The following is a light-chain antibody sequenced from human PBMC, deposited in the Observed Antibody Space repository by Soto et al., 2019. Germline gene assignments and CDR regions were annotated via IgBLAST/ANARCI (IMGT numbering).Light chain of an antibody. CDR2: AAS. CDR1: QRIRTD. Sequence: IQMTQSPSSLSASVGDIVTITCRASQRIRTDLGWYQQKPGKAPKLLIYAASSLQGGVPSRFSGSGSGTDFTLTISSLQPEDFATYYCQQSYSTPPYTFGQGTRLEIK. V-gene: IGKV1-39*01. J-gene: IGKJ2*01. CDR3: QQSYSTPPYT.